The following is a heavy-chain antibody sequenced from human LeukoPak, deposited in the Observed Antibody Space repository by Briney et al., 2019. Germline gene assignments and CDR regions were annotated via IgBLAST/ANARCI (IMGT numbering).Heavy chain of an antibody. J-gene: IGHJ4*02. CDR1: GGTFSSYA. CDR2: IIPIFGTA. CDR3: ARYRWADYYDSSGYPPALDY. Sequence: SVKVSCKASGGTFSSYAISWVRQAPGQGLEWMGGIIPIFGTANYAQKFQGRVTITADKSTSTAYMELSSLRSEDTAVYYCARYRWADYYDSSGYPPALDYWGQGTLVTVSS. D-gene: IGHD3-22*01. V-gene: IGHV1-69*06.